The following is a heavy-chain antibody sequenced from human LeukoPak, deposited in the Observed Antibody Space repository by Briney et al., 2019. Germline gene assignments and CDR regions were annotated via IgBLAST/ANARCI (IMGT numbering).Heavy chain of an antibody. CDR2: ISASGVST. Sequence: GGSLRLSCAASGFTFTDYAMSWVRQAPGKGLEWVSAISASGVSTYYADSVKGRFTISRDNSKNTLYLQMNSLRAEDTAVYYCARDYDSSGPDYWGQGTLVTVSS. CDR1: GFTFTDYA. CDR3: ARDYDSSGPDY. V-gene: IGHV3-23*01. D-gene: IGHD3-22*01. J-gene: IGHJ4*02.